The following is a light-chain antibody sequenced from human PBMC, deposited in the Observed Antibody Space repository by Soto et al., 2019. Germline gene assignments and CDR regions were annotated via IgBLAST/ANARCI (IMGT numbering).Light chain of an antibody. J-gene: IGLJ3*02. CDR3: CSYAGSYSWL. CDR1: SSDVGNYNL. Sequence: QSALTQPASVSGSPGQSITISCTGTSSDVGNYNLVSWYQQYPGKAPKLMIYEGGKRPSGVSSRFSGSKSGNTASLTISGLKADDEADYYCCSYAGSYSWLFGGGTKLTVL. V-gene: IGLV2-23*01. CDR2: EGG.